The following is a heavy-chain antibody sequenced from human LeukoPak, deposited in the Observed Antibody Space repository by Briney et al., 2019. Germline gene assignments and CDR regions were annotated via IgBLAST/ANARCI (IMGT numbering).Heavy chain of an antibody. CDR1: GFTFSGYW. V-gene: IGHV3-7*03. CDR3: ARGYCYSTSCSSPPDY. J-gene: IGHJ4*02. D-gene: IGHD2-2*01. CDR2: INQDGSEK. Sequence: PGGSLRLSCAASGFTFSGYWMTWVRQAPGKGLEWVGNINQDGSEKYYVDSVKGRFTISRDNAKNSLYLQVNSLRAEDTAIYYCARGYCYSTSCSSPPDYWGQGTLVTVSS.